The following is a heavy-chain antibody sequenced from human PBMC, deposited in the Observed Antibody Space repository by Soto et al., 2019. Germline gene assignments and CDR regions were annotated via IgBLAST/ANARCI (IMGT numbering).Heavy chain of an antibody. CDR2: ISASGGST. Sequence: EVQLLDSGGGLVQPGGSLRLCCVASGFTSSSCAMRWVRQAPGKGLEWVSGISASGGSTYSADSVKGRFTISRDNSKNTLYLQMTSLRAEDTAVYYCATPGLGTGRYFFHDWGHGTLVNVSS. CDR1: GFTSSSCA. V-gene: IGHV3-23*01. CDR3: ATPGLGTGRYFFHD. D-gene: IGHD2-8*02. J-gene: IGHJ4*01.